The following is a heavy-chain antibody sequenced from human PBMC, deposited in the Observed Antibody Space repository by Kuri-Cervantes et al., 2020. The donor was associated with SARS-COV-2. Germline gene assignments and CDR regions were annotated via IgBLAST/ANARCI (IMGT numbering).Heavy chain of an antibody. J-gene: IGHJ6*02. CDR2: INSDGSST. Sequence: GESLKISCAASGFTFSSYWMHWVRQAPGKGLVWVSRINSDGSSTSYADSVKGRFTISRDNAKNTLYLQMNSLRAEDTAVYYCARDYQYYYGSGSYYLVYYYYGMDVWGQGTTVTVS. CDR1: GFTFSSYW. V-gene: IGHV3-74*01. D-gene: IGHD3-10*01. CDR3: ARDYQYYYGSGSYYLVYYYYGMDV.